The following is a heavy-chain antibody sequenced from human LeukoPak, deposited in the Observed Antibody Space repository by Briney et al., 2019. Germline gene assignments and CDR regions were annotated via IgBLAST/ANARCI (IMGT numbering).Heavy chain of an antibody. D-gene: IGHD3-10*01. CDR2: IYYSGST. CDR3: ARDIPYYYGSGSGPPVN. J-gene: IGHJ4*02. V-gene: IGHV4-39*07. CDR1: GGSISSSSYY. Sequence: PSGTLSLTCAVSGGSISSSSYYWGWIRQPPGKGLEWIGSIYYSGSTYYNPSLKSRVTISVDTSKNQFSLKLSSVTAADTAVYYCARDIPYYYGSGSGPPVNWGQGTLVTVSS.